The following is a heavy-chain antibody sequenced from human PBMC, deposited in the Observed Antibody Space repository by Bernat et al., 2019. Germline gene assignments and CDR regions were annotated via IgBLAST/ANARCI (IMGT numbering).Heavy chain of an antibody. V-gene: IGHV2-5*02. CDR1: GFSLSTSGVG. D-gene: IGHD2-21*01. CDR3: AHISPGVVGSAIFNWFDP. Sequence: QITLKESGPTLVKPTQTLTLTCTFSGFSLSTSGVGVGWIRQPPGKALEWLALIYWDDDKRYSPSLKSRLTITKDTSKNQVVLTMTNMDPVDTATYYCAHISPGVVGSAIFNWFDPWGQGTLVTVSS. CDR2: IYWDDDK. J-gene: IGHJ5*02.